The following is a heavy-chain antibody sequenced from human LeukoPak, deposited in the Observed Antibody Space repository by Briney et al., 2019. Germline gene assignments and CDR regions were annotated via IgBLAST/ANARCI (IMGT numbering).Heavy chain of an antibody. CDR2: IYTSGST. D-gene: IGHD3-10*01. V-gene: IGHV4-4*07. Sequence: PSETLSLTCTVSGGSISSYYWSWLRQPAGKGLEWIGRIYTSGSTNYNTSLKSRVTMSVDTSKNQFSLKLSSVTAADTAVYYCARDTGLLWFGELLYLSAFDIWGQGTMVTVSS. CDR1: GGSISSYY. J-gene: IGHJ3*02. CDR3: ARDTGLLWFGELLYLSAFDI.